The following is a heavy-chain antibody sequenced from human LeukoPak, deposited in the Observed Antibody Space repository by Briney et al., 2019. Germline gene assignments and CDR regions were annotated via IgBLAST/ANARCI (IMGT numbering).Heavy chain of an antibody. D-gene: IGHD4-11*01. CDR3: ARVSPTVNTFDY. V-gene: IGHV1-18*01. CDR2: ISAYNGNT. Sequence: GASVKVSCKASGYTFTSYGISWVRQAPGQGLEWMGWISAYNGNTNYAQKLQGRVTMTTDTSTSTAYMELRSPRSDDTVVYYCARVSPTVNTFDYWGQGTLVTVSS. CDR1: GYTFTSYG. J-gene: IGHJ4*02.